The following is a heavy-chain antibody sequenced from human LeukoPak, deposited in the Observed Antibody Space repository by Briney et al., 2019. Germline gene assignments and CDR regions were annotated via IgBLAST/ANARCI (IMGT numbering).Heavy chain of an antibody. CDR2: ISYDGSNK. Sequence: GGSLRLSCAASGFTFSSYAMHWVRQAPGKGLEWVAVISYDGSNKYYADSVKGRFTISRDNSKNSLYLQMNSLRAEDTAVFYCARDQYDTWSRRGNFDSWGQGTLVIVSS. CDR1: GFTFSSYA. J-gene: IGHJ4*02. V-gene: IGHV3-30-3*01. D-gene: IGHD3-3*01. CDR3: ARDQYDTWSRRGNFDS.